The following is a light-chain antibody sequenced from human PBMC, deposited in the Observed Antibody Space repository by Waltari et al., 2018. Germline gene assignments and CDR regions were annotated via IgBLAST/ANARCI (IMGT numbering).Light chain of an antibody. CDR1: QNVGGY. V-gene: IGKV3-11*01. J-gene: IGKJ4*01. CDR3: QQRSSWPLT. Sequence: EIVLTQSPATLSLSPGDRATLSCRASQNVGGYLAWFQQKPGQAPRLLLYHASNRATGLPARFSGSGSGTDFTLTISSLEPEDFAIYYCQQRSSWPLTFGGGTKVEI. CDR2: HAS.